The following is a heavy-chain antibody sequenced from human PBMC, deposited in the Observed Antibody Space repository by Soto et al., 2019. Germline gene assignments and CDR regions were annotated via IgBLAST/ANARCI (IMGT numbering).Heavy chain of an antibody. Sequence: QVQLQESGPGLVKPSEPLSLTCTVSGGSISSYYWSWIRQPPGKGLEWIGYIYYSGSTNYNPSLKSRVTISVDTSKNQFSLKLSSVTAADTAVYDCARDKLLDYWGQGTLVTVSS. J-gene: IGHJ4*02. CDR2: IYYSGST. V-gene: IGHV4-59*01. D-gene: IGHD2-15*01. CDR3: ARDKLLDY. CDR1: GGSISSYY.